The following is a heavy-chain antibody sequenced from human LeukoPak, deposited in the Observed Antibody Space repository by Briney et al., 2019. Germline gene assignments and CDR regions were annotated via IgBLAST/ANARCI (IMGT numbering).Heavy chain of an antibody. V-gene: IGHV3-30*18. D-gene: IGHD5-18*01. CDR3: AKVPFTYSYGYYVDY. J-gene: IGHJ4*02. CDR1: GFTFSSYG. Sequence: GGSLRLSCAASGFTFSSYGMHWVRQAPGKGLEWVAVISYDGSNKYYADSVKGRFTISRDNSKNTLYLRMNSLRAEDTAVYYCAKVPFTYSYGYYVDYWGQGTLVTVSS. CDR2: ISYDGSNK.